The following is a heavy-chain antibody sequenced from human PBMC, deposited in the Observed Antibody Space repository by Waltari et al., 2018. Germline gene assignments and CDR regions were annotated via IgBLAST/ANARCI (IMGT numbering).Heavy chain of an antibody. Sequence: QLHLQESGPGLVQPSETLSLTCSVSGGSITTTRPYWGWIRQPPGKGLEWTATTPYSGATYTNPSLKSRVTISVDTFKNQFSLKLSSVTAADTAVYYCATYVGASIGTAAFDVWGQGTMVTVSS. J-gene: IGHJ3*01. V-gene: IGHV4-39*01. CDR2: TPYSGAT. D-gene: IGHD3-16*01. CDR3: ATYVGASIGTAAFDV. CDR1: GGSITTTRPY.